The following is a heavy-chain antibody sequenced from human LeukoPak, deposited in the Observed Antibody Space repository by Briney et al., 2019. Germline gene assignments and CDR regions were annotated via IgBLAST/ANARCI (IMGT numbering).Heavy chain of an antibody. CDR3: ARASAYPF. CDR1: GFTFNDYS. Sequence: GGSLRLSCAASGFTFNDYSMNWVRQAPGKGLEWVAVISYDGSNKYYADSVKGRFTISRDNSKNTLYLQMNSLRAEDTAVYYCARASAYPFWGQGTLVTVSS. J-gene: IGHJ4*02. V-gene: IGHV3-30*03. CDR2: ISYDGSNK.